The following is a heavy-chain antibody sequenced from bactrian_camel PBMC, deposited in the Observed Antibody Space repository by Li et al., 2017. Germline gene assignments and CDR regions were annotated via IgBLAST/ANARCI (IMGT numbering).Heavy chain of an antibody. CDR1: GFPFSDRC. Sequence: HVQLVESGGGSVQTGGSLRLSCTASGFPFSDRCMGWFRQAPGKEREGVASIDSDGRTTYADSVTGRFTISKDNARNTLYLQMTSLTPEDSAMYYCAADTARHCGSFSGFFDGGYWGRGTQVTVS. V-gene: IGHV3S6*01. J-gene: IGHJ4*01. CDR2: IDSDGRTT. CDR3: AADTARHCGSFSGFFDGGY. D-gene: IGHD2*01.